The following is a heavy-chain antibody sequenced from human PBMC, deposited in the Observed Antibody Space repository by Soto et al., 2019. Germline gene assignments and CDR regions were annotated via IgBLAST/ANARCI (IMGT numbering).Heavy chain of an antibody. D-gene: IGHD6-13*01. Sequence: QVQLVESGGGVVQPGRSLRLSCAASGFTFSSYAMHWVRQAPGKGLEWVAVISYDGSNKYYADSVKGRFTISRDNSKNTLYLQMNSLRAEDTAVYYCARDRGIAAAGYFDYWGQGTLVTVSS. J-gene: IGHJ4*02. V-gene: IGHV3-30-3*01. CDR2: ISYDGSNK. CDR3: ARDRGIAAAGYFDY. CDR1: GFTFSSYA.